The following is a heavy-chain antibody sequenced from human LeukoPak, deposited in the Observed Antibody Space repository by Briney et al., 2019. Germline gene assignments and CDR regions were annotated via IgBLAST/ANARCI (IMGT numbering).Heavy chain of an antibody. V-gene: IGHV3-23*01. CDR2: ISGSGGNT. J-gene: IGHJ6*02. D-gene: IGHD6-6*01. CDR3: AKDLYSSSWYYGMDV. Sequence: AGGSLRLSCAASGVTVGTNSMSWARQSPGKGLEWVSAISGSGGNTYYADSVKGRFTISRDNSKNTLYLQMNSLRAEDTAVYYCAKDLYSSSWYYGMDVWGQGTTVTVSS. CDR1: GVTVGTNS.